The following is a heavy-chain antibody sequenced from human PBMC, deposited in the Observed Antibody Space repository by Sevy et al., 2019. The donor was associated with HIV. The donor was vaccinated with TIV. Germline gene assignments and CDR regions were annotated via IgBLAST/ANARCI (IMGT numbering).Heavy chain of an antibody. CDR1: GFIFSNYG. J-gene: IGHJ6*02. Sequence: GGSLRLSCAASGFIFSNYGMHWVRQAPGKGLEWVAVIWYDGSNKYYADSVKGRFTISRDNSKNTLYLQMNSLRAEDTAVYYCAREGSGSYYIYYGMDVWGQGTTVTVSS. V-gene: IGHV3-33*08. CDR3: AREGSGSYYIYYGMDV. D-gene: IGHD1-26*01. CDR2: IWYDGSNK.